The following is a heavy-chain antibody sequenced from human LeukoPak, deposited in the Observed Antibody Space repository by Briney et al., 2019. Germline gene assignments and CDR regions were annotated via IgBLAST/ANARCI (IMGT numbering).Heavy chain of an antibody. Sequence: SETLSLTCAVYGGSFSGYFWNWIRQPPGKGLEWIGEINHSRSTHHNPSLKSRVTISIDTSKNQISLKLSSVTAADTAVYYCARGPDSGSYFAWFGPWGQGTLVTVSP. CDR1: GGSFSGYF. J-gene: IGHJ5*02. V-gene: IGHV4-34*01. D-gene: IGHD3-10*01. CDR3: ARGPDSGSYFAWFGP. CDR2: INHSRST.